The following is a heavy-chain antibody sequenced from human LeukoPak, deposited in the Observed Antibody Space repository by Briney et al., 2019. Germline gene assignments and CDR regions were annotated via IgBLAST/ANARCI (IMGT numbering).Heavy chain of an antibody. CDR2: IAYDGSNE. J-gene: IGHJ4*02. D-gene: IGHD6-13*01. Sequence: GRSLRLSCAASGFTFSRYAMHWVRQAPGKGLEWVAVIAYDGSNEYYADSVKGRFTISRDNSKNTLYLQMSSLRADDTAVYYCARGAYSSSWLNFDYWGQGTLVTVSS. CDR1: GFTFSRYA. V-gene: IGHV3-30*04. CDR3: ARGAYSSSWLNFDY.